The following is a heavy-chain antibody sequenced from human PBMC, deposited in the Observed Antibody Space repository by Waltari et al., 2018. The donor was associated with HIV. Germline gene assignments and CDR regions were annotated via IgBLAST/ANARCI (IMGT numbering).Heavy chain of an antibody. J-gene: IGHJ1*01. D-gene: IGHD3-22*01. CDR2: ISWNSGSI. CDR3: AKDKYDSSGRGYFQH. V-gene: IGHV3-9*01. CDR1: GFPFNDYA. Sequence: EVQLVESGGCLVQHGRSLILSCAASGFPFNDYALHWVRQAPGKGLEWVSGISWNSGSIGYADSVKGRFTISRDNAKNSLYLQMNSLRAEDTALYYCAKDKYDSSGRGYFQHWGQGTLVTVSS.